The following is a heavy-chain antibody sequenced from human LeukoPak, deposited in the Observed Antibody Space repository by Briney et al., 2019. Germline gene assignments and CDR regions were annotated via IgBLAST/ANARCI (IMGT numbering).Heavy chain of an antibody. Sequence: PGGSLRLSCAASGFNFSSYAMSWVRQAPGKGLEWVSAISGSGGSTYYADSVKGRFTISRDNSKNTLYLQMNSLRAEDTAVYYCAKVMTRTMVRGVPPSDYWGQGTLVTVSS. CDR3: AKVMTRTMVRGVPPSDY. CDR2: ISGSGGST. CDR1: GFNFSSYA. V-gene: IGHV3-23*01. D-gene: IGHD3-10*01. J-gene: IGHJ4*02.